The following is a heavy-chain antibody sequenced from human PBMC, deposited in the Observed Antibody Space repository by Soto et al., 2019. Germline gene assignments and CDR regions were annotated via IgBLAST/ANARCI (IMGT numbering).Heavy chain of an antibody. CDR1: GYTFTTYA. D-gene: IGHD2-2*01. V-gene: IGHV1-3*01. CDR3: ARESLPAADYYYQFFMDV. J-gene: IGHJ6*03. Sequence: ASVKVSCKASGYTFTTYAMHWVRQAPGQRPEWMGWINAGNGNTKYSQKFQGRVTITRDTSANTAYMELSSLRSEDTAVYYCARESLPAADYYYQFFMDVWGKGTTVTVSS. CDR2: INAGNGNT.